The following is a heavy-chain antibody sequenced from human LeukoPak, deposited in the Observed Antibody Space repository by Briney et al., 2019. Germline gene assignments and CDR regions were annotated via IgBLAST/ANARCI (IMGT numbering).Heavy chain of an antibody. CDR3: ARNRSNDFGEVPFDT. Sequence: SETLSLTCTVSGGAISNYYWSWIRQSAGKGLEWIGQIYGSGGTNYNPSLKSRVTMSTDKSKNQISLRLSSVTAADTAIYYCARNRSNDFGEVPFDTWGQGTMVSVSS. D-gene: IGHD3-16*01. CDR1: GGAISNYY. V-gene: IGHV4-4*07. CDR2: IYGSGGT. J-gene: IGHJ3*02.